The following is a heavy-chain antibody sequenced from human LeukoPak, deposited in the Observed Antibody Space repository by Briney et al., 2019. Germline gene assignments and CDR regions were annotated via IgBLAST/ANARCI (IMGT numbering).Heavy chain of an antibody. CDR3: AKSHSEVQRGYFDC. V-gene: IGHV3-23*01. CDR2: VSDSGDNT. D-gene: IGHD1-1*01. J-gene: IGHJ4*02. Sequence: PGGSLRLSCAASGFTFSNAWMSWVRQAPGKGLEWVSTVSDSGDNTYYADSVKGRFTISRDNSKDTLYLQMSSLRAEDAAVYYCAKSHSEVQRGYFDCWGQGTLVTVSS. CDR1: GFTFSNAW.